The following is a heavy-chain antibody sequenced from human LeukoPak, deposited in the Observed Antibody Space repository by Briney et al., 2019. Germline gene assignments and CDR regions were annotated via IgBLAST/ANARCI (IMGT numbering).Heavy chain of an antibody. Sequence: GGSLRLSCAASGFTVSSNYMSWVRQAPGKGLEWVSVIYSGGSTYYADSVKGRFTISRDNSKNTLYLQMNSLRAEDTAVYYCARDESQYYDSSGYRKAGFDYWGQGTLVTVSS. J-gene: IGHJ4*02. CDR2: IYSGGST. V-gene: IGHV3-66*01. CDR3: ARDESQYYDSSGYRKAGFDY. D-gene: IGHD3-22*01. CDR1: GFTVSSNY.